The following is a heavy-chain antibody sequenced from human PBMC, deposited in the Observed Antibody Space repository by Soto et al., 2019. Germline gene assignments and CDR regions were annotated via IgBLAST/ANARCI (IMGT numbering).Heavy chain of an antibody. Sequence: GASVKVSCKASGYTFTGYYMHWVRQAPGQGLERMGWINPNSGGTNYAQKFQGWVTMTRDTSISTAYMELSRLRSDDTAVYYCARTRIAARGYYYGMDVWGQGTTVTVSS. CDR1: GYTFTGYY. D-gene: IGHD6-6*01. CDR3: ARTRIAARGYYYGMDV. V-gene: IGHV1-2*04. J-gene: IGHJ6*02. CDR2: INPNSGGT.